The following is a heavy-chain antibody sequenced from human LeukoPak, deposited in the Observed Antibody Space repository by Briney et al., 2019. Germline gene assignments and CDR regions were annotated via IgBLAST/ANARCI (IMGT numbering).Heavy chain of an antibody. J-gene: IGHJ4*02. D-gene: IGHD6-6*01. CDR2: ISSSSSYI. Sequence: GGSLRLSCAASGFTLSSYSMNWVRQAPGKGLEWVSSISSSSSYIYYADSVKGRFTISRDNAKNSLYLQMNSLRAEDTAVYHCARVGRAARKFDYWGQGALVTVSS. V-gene: IGHV3-21*01. CDR3: ARVGRAARKFDY. CDR1: GFTLSSYS.